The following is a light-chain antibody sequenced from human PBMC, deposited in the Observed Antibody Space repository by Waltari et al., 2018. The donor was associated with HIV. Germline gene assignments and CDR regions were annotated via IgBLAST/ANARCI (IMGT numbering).Light chain of an antibody. V-gene: IGLV1-44*01. CDR1: RPNIGGET. CDR2: NNK. CDR3: ASWDGSLNGWV. Sequence: QSVLTQTPSASGTPGQRVTISCSGGRPNIGGETGNWYQHLPGPAPKLLIYNNKRRPSRVPDRFSGSKSGTSASLAISGLQSEDEADYYCASWDGSLNGWVFGGGTKLTVL. J-gene: IGLJ3*02.